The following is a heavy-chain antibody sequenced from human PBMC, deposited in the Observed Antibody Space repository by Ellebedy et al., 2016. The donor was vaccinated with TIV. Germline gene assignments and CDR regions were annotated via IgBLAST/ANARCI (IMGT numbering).Heavy chain of an antibody. Sequence: GESLKISCAASGFTFSSYSMNWVRQAPGKGLEWVSYISSRSSTIYYADSVKGRFTISRDNSKNTLYLQMNSLRAEDTAVYYCAKDQFSTVAGCLDYWGQGTLVTVSS. J-gene: IGHJ4*02. CDR2: ISSRSSTI. CDR1: GFTFSSYS. V-gene: IGHV3-48*01. CDR3: AKDQFSTVAGCLDY. D-gene: IGHD6-19*01.